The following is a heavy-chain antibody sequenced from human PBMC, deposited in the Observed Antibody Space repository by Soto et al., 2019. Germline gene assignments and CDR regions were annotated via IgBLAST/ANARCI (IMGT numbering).Heavy chain of an antibody. J-gene: IGHJ6*02. CDR3: ASYLTSSSSNYNYYGMDV. D-gene: IGHD6-6*01. CDR1: GYTFTSYY. CDR2: INPSGGST. Sequence: ASVKVSCKASGYTFTSYYMHWVRQAPGQGLEWMGIINPSGGSTSYAQKFQGRVTMTRDTSTSTVYMELSSRRSEDTAVYYCASYLTSSSSNYNYYGMDVWGQRTKVTV. V-gene: IGHV1-46*01.